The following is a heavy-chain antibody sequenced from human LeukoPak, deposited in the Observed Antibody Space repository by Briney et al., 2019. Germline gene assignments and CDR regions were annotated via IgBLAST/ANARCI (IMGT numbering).Heavy chain of an antibody. J-gene: IGHJ4*02. Sequence: GRSLRLSCAASGFTFSSYGMHWVRQAPGKGLEWVAVIWYDGSNKYYADSVKGRFTISRDNSKNTLYLQMNSLRAEDTAVYYCARKWFGDPFDYWGQGTLVTVSS. CDR1: GFTFSSYG. D-gene: IGHD3-10*01. CDR3: ARKWFGDPFDY. V-gene: IGHV3-33*01. CDR2: IWYDGSNK.